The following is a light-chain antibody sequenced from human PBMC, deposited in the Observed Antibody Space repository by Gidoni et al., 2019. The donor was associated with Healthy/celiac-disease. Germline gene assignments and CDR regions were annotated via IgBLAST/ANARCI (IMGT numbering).Light chain of an antibody. CDR3: QQYNNWPPMYT. Sequence: EIVLTQSPATLSVSPGERATLSCRASQSVSSNLAWYQQKPGQAPRLLIYGASTRATGIPAMFSGSGYGTEFTLTISSLQSEDFAGYYCQQYNNWPPMYTFGQGTKLEIK. CDR1: QSVSSN. J-gene: IGKJ2*01. CDR2: GAS. V-gene: IGKV3-15*01.